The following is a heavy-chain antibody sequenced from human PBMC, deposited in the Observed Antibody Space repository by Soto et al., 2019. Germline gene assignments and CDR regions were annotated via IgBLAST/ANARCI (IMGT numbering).Heavy chain of an antibody. CDR2: ISYDGSNK. J-gene: IGHJ6*02. CDR1: GFTFSSYA. D-gene: IGHD5-18*01. CDR3: ARDRGIQHYYYGMDV. V-gene: IGHV3-30-3*01. Sequence: GGSLRLSCAASGFTFSSYAMHWVRQAPGKGLEWVAVISYDGSNKYYADSVKGRFTISRDNSKNTLYLQMNSLRAEDTAVYYCARDRGIQHYYYGMDVWGQGTTVTVSS.